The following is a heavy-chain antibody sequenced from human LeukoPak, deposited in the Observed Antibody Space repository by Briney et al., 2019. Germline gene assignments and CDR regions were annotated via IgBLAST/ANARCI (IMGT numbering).Heavy chain of an antibody. Sequence: GSLRLSCAASGFTFSSYWMSWVRQPPGKGLEWIANFYYSGSTYYNPSLKSRVTISVDTSKNQFSLKLNSLTAADTAVYYCARLPGGRDDPFDIWGQGTMVTVSS. CDR3: ARLPGGRDDPFDI. J-gene: IGHJ3*02. D-gene: IGHD4-23*01. V-gene: IGHV4-39*01. CDR2: FYYSGST. CDR1: GFTFSSYW.